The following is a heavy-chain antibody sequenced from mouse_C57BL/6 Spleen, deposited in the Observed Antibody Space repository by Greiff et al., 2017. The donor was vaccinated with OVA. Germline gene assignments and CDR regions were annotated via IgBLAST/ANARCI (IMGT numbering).Heavy chain of an antibody. CDR3: AINFPHYYGSSYGFAY. D-gene: IGHD1-1*01. V-gene: IGHV1-74*01. CDR2: IHPSDSDT. J-gene: IGHJ3*01. Sequence: QVQLQQPGAELVKPGASVKVSCKASGYTFTSYWMHWVKQRPGQGLEWIGRIHPSDSDTNYNQKFKGKATLTVDKSSSTAYMQLSSLTSEDSAVYYCAINFPHYYGSSYGFAYWGQGTLVTVSA. CDR1: GYTFTSYW.